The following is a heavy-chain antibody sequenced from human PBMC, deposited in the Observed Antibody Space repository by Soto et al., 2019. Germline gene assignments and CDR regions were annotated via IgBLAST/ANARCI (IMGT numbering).Heavy chain of an antibody. CDR3: AKDPQEDYYYYGMDV. CDR1: GFTFSSYG. CDR2: ISYDGSNK. Sequence: QVQLVESGGGVVQPGRSLRLSCAAPGFTFSSYGMHWVRQAPGKGLEWVAVISYDGSNKYYADSVEGRFTISRDNSKNTLYLQMNSLRAEDTAVYYCAKDPQEDYYYYGMDVWGQGTTVTVSS. J-gene: IGHJ6*02. V-gene: IGHV3-30*18.